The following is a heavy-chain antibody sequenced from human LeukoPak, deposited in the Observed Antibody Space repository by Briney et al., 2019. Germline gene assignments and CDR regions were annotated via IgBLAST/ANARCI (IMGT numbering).Heavy chain of an antibody. J-gene: IGHJ4*02. CDR3: ATGVATAFTY. CDR2: INPNSGGR. CDR1: GYTFTDYY. V-gene: IGHV1-2*02. D-gene: IGHD5-12*01. Sequence: ASVKVSCKASGYTFTDYYIHWVRQAPGQGLEWMAWINPNSGGRYSAPKFQGRVTMTRDTSISTASMELSWLTSDDTAVYYCATGVATAFTYWGQGTLVTVSS.